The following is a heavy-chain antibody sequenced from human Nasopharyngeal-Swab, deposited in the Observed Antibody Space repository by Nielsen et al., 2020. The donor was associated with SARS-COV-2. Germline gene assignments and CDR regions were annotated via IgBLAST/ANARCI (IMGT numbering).Heavy chain of an antibody. CDR2: IYHSGST. CDR1: GGSISSSNW. J-gene: IGHJ4*02. Sequence: GSLRLSCAVSGGSISSSNWWSWVRQPPGKGLEWIGEIYHSGSTNYNPSLKSRVTISVDKSKNQFSLKLSSVTAADTAVYYCAREYSSSSALLDYWGQGTLVTVSS. V-gene: IGHV4-4*02. D-gene: IGHD6-6*01. CDR3: AREYSSSSALLDY.